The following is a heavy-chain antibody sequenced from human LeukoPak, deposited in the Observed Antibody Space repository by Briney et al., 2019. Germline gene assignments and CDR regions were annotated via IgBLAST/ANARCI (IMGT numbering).Heavy chain of an antibody. CDR3: ARVVSNGDRAAFDI. Sequence: SETLSLTCTVSGGSISSSSYYWGWIRQPPGKGLEWIGSIYYSGSTYYNPSLKSRVTISVDTSKNQFSLKLSSVTAADTAVYYCARVVSNGDRAAFDIWGQGTMITVSS. CDR2: IYYSGST. D-gene: IGHD2-8*01. CDR1: GGSISSSSYY. J-gene: IGHJ3*02. V-gene: IGHV4-39*07.